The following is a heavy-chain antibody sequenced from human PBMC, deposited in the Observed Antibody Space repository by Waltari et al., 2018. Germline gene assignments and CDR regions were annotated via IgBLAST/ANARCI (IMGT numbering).Heavy chain of an antibody. J-gene: IGHJ5*02. V-gene: IGHV4-38-2*02. CDR2: IYHSGST. Sequence: QVQLQESGPGLVKPSETLSLTCAVSGYSISSGSYWGWIRQPPGTGREWIGSIYHSGSTYYNPSLKSRVTISVDTSKNQFSLKLSSVTAADTAVYYCARDQYCSSTSCYWGYNWFDPWGQGTLVTVSS. D-gene: IGHD2-2*01. CDR3: ARDQYCSSTSCYWGYNWFDP. CDR1: GYSISSGSY.